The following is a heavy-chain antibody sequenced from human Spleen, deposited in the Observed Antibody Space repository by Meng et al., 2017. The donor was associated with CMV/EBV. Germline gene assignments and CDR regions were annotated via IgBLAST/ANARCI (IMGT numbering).Heavy chain of an antibody. J-gene: IGHJ4*02. CDR1: GYTFTGYY. V-gene: IGHV1-2*02. CDR2: INPNSGGT. D-gene: IGHD6-19*01. CDR3: ARLPIAVAWYYFDY. Sequence: ASVKVSCKASGYTFTGYYMHWVRQAPGQGLEWMGWINPNSGGTNYAQKFQGRVTMTRDTSISTAYMELSRLRSDDTAVYYCARLPIAVAWYYFDYWGQGTLVTVS.